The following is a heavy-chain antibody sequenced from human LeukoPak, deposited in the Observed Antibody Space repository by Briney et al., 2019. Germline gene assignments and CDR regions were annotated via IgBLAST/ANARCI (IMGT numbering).Heavy chain of an antibody. D-gene: IGHD3-22*01. CDR1: GYTFTSHD. CDR3: ARATPYDSSGYYYLYYYGMDV. J-gene: IGHJ6*02. CDR2: MNPDSGNT. Sequence: ASVKVSCKASGYTFTSHDINWVRQATGQGLEWMGWMNPDSGNTGYAQKFQGRVTITRNTSISTAYMELSGLRSDDTAVYYCARATPYDSSGYYYLYYYGMDVWGQGTTVTVSS. V-gene: IGHV1-8*03.